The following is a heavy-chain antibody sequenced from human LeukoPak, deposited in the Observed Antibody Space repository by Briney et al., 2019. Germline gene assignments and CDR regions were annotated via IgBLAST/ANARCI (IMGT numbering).Heavy chain of an antibody. CDR1: GGSISSSSFY. D-gene: IGHD3-22*01. Sequence: SETLSLTCTVSGGSISSSSFYWGWIRQPPGEGLEWIGTIYYSGSTYYNPSLKSRVTISVDTSKNQFSLRLSSVTAADTAVYYCARVGDSSGYAYDAFDIWGQGTMVTVSA. CDR2: IYYSGST. J-gene: IGHJ3*02. V-gene: IGHV4-39*07. CDR3: ARVGDSSGYAYDAFDI.